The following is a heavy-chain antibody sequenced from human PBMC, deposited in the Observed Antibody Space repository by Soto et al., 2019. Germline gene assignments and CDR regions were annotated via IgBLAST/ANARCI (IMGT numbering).Heavy chain of an antibody. J-gene: IGHJ4*02. CDR3: ARDSRWELWFFDY. D-gene: IGHD1-26*01. CDR1: GFTFSSYW. Sequence: EVQLVESGGGLVQPGGSLRLSCAASGFTFSSYWMSWVRQAPGKGLEWVANIKQDGSEKYYVDSVKGRFTISRDNAKNSLYLQMNSLRAEDMAVYYCARDSRWELWFFDYWGQGTLVTVSS. CDR2: IKQDGSEK. V-gene: IGHV3-7*01.